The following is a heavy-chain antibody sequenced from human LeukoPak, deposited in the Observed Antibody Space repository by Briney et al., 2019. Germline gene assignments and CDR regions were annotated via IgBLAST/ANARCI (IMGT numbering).Heavy chain of an antibody. J-gene: IGHJ4*02. CDR2: INPSGGST. Sequence: ASVKVSFKASGYTFTSYYMHWVRQAPGQGLEWMGIINPSGGSTSYAQKFQGRVTMTRDTSTSTVYMELSSLRSEDTAVYYCAMYDYPGGFDYWGQGTLVTVSS. CDR3: AMYDYPGGFDY. CDR1: GYTFTSYY. V-gene: IGHV1-46*01. D-gene: IGHD3-10*01.